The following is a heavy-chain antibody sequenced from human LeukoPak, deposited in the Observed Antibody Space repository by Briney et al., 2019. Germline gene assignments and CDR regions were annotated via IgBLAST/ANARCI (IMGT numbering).Heavy chain of an antibody. CDR1: GGSISSSSYY. V-gene: IGHV4-39*01. Sequence: KPSETLSLTCTVSGGSISSSSYYWGWIRQPPGKGLEWIGSIYYSGSTYYNPSLKSRVTISVDTSKNQFSLKLSSVTAADTAVYYCARRVRWRSNVHFDYWGQGTLVTVSS. J-gene: IGHJ4*02. CDR3: ARRVRWRSNVHFDY. CDR2: IYYSGST. D-gene: IGHD3-10*02.